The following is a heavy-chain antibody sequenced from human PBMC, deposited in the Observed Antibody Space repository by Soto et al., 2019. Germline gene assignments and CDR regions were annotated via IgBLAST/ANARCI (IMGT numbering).Heavy chain of an antibody. V-gene: IGHV3-21*01. J-gene: IGHJ6*03. Sequence: EVQLVESGGGLVKPGGSLRLSCAASGFTFSSYSMNWVRQAPGKGLEWVSSISSSSSYIYYADSVKGRFTISRDNAKNSRYLQMNSLRAEDTAVYYCASPSGRLLSPADYYYYMDVWGKGTTVTVSS. D-gene: IGHD3-10*01. CDR2: ISSSSSYI. CDR1: GFTFSSYS. CDR3: ASPSGRLLSPADYYYYMDV.